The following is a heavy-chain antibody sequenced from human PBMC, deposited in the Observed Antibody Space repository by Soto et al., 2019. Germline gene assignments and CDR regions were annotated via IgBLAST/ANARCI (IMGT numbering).Heavy chain of an antibody. D-gene: IGHD4-17*01. CDR3: ARRLTAVTIIEY. V-gene: IGHV3-7*03. CDR2: IKEDGSEK. Sequence: VGSLRVSCVASGFTFSNYWMTWVRQAPGKGLQWVANIKEDGSEKLYVDSVKGRFTVSRDNAENLLHLHMNSLRAEDTAVYYCARRLTAVTIIEYWGQGTLVTVSS. J-gene: IGHJ4*02. CDR1: GFTFSNYW.